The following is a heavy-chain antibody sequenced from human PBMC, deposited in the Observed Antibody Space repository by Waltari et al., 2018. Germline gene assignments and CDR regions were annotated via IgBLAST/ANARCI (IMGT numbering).Heavy chain of an antibody. CDR2: ISSSSSYI. J-gene: IGHJ4*02. V-gene: IGHV3-21*01. Sequence: EVQLVESGGGLVKPGGSLTLSCAASGFTACSSTMTRVRQAPGKGLEWVSSISSSSSYIYYADSVKGRFTITRDNAKNSLYLQMNSLRAEDTAVYYCARDSIAAAGSKDYWGQGTLVTVSS. CDR1: GFTACSST. CDR3: ARDSIAAAGSKDY. D-gene: IGHD6-13*01.